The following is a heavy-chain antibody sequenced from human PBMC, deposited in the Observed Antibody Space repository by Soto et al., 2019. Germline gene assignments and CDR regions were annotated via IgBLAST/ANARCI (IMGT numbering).Heavy chain of an antibody. D-gene: IGHD2-2*01. CDR3: AKVLGYCSSTSCYDAAGEVNFDY. CDR1: GFTFSSYA. J-gene: IGHJ4*02. CDR2: ISGSGGST. V-gene: IGHV3-23*01. Sequence: AGGSLRLSCAASGFTFSSYAMSWVRQAPGKGLEWVSAISGSGGSTYYADSVKGRFTISRDNSKNTLYLQMNSLRAEDTAVYYCAKVLGYCSSTSCYDAAGEVNFDYWGQGTLVTVS.